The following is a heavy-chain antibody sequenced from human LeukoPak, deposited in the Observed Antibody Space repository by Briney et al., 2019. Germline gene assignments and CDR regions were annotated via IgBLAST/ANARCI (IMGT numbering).Heavy chain of an antibody. Sequence: SETLSLTCTVSGDSISNYYWSWIRQPPGKGLQWIGYIYYSGSTNSNPSLKSRVTISVDTSKNQFSLKLTSVTAADTAVYYCARGGRYTYGYDYWGQGFLVTVSS. D-gene: IGHD5-18*01. CDR1: GDSISNYY. V-gene: IGHV4-59*01. CDR2: IYYSGST. CDR3: ARGGRYTYGYDY. J-gene: IGHJ4*02.